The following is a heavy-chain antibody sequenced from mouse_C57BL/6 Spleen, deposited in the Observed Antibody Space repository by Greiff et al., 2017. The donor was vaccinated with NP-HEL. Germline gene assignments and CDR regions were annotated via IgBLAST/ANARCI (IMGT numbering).Heavy chain of an antibody. CDR2: IYPGDGDT. CDR1: GYAFSSYW. D-gene: IGHD1-1*01. V-gene: IGHV1-80*01. Sequence: QVQLKQSGAELVKPGASVKISCKASGYAFSSYWLNWVKQRPGKGLEWIGQIYPGDGDTNYNGKFKGKATLTADKSSSTAYMQLSSLTSEDSAVYFCARGNYYGSSPYFDVWGTGTTVTVSS. J-gene: IGHJ1*03. CDR3: ARGNYYGSSPYFDV.